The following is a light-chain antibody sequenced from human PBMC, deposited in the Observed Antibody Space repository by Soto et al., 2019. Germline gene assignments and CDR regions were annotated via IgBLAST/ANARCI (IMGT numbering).Light chain of an antibody. V-gene: IGKV3-20*01. Sequence: EIGLTQSPVTLTLSPGQRATLSCRASQSVSSSYLAWYQQKPGQAPRLLIYGASSRATGIPDRFSGSGSGTDFTLTISRLEPEDFGVYYCQQLRTFGQGTKVDIK. CDR2: GAS. CDR3: QQLRT. CDR1: QSVSSSY. J-gene: IGKJ1*01.